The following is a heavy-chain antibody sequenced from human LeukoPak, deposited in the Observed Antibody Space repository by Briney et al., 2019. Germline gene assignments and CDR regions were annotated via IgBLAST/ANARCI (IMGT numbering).Heavy chain of an antibody. J-gene: IGHJ4*02. CDR1: GGSFSGYY. CDR2: INHSGTT. Sequence: SETLSLTCAVYGGSFSGYYWSWIRQPPGKGLEWIGEINHSGTTNYNPSLKSRVTISVDTSKNRFSLKLSSVTAADTAVYYCARGGGHQYWGQGTLVTVSS. D-gene: IGHD3-10*01. V-gene: IGHV4-34*01. CDR3: ARGGGHQY.